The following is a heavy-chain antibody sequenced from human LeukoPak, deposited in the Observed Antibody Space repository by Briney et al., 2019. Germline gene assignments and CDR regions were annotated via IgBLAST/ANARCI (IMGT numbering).Heavy chain of an antibody. CDR2: IRYDGSNK. Sequence: SGGSLRLSCAASGFTFSSYGMHWVRQAPGKGLEWVAFIRYDGSNKYYADSVKGRFTISRDNSKNTLYLQMNSLRAEDTAVYYCAKGGITGTTSAFDIWGQGTMVTVSS. CDR3: AKGGITGTTSAFDI. J-gene: IGHJ3*02. D-gene: IGHD1-7*01. CDR1: GFTFSSYG. V-gene: IGHV3-30*02.